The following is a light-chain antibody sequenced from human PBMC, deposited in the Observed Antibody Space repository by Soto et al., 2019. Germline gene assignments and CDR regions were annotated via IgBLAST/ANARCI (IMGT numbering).Light chain of an antibody. V-gene: IGLV2-11*01. CDR3: CSYAGTSTWV. Sequence: QSVLTQPRSVSGSLGQSVTISCTGTSSDVGGYNYVSWYQQHPGKAPKLTIYDVIKRPSGVPDRFSGSKSGDTASLTISGLQAEDEADYYCCSYAGTSTWVFGGGTKLTVL. CDR1: SSDVGGYNY. CDR2: DVI. J-gene: IGLJ3*02.